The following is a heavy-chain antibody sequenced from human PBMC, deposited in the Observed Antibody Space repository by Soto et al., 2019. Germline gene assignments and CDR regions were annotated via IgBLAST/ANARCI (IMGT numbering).Heavy chain of an antibody. Sequence: GASVKVSCKASGYTFTSYGISWVRQAPGQGLEWMGLINAYNGNTNYSQKLQGRVTITTDTSASTAYMELSSLRSEDTAVYYCASCPQNCITSSPCCLFFDYWGQGTLVTVSS. V-gene: IGHV1-18*01. D-gene: IGHD3-10*01. CDR2: INAYNGNT. CDR3: ASCPQNCITSSPCCLFFDY. J-gene: IGHJ4*02. CDR1: GYTFTSYG.